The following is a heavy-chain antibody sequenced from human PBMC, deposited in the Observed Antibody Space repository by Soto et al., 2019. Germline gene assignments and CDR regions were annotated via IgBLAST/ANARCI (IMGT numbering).Heavy chain of an antibody. D-gene: IGHD3-22*01. V-gene: IGHV3-33*01. CDR1: GFTFSSYG. CDR2: IWYDGSNK. CDR3: ARDAGRWLRDAFDI. Sequence: QVQLVESGGGVVQPGRSLRLSCAASGFTFSSYGMHWVRQAPGKGLEWVAVIWYDGSNKYYADSVKGRFTISRDNSKNTLYLQMNSLRAEDTAVYYCARDAGRWLRDAFDIWGQGTMVTVSS. J-gene: IGHJ3*02.